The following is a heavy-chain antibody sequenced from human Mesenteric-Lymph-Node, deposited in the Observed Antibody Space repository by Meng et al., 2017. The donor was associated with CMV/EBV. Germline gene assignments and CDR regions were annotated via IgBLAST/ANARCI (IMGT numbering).Heavy chain of an antibody. J-gene: IGHJ4*02. D-gene: IGHD2-21*01. CDR1: GFTFRSSG. CDR3: VRDLRIAFDY. V-gene: IGHV3-NL1*01. Sequence: GGSLRLSCAASGFTFRSSGLHWVRQAPGKGLEWVSVIYSGGSTYYADSVKGRFTISRDNAKNSLYLQMNSLRAEDTAVYYCVRDLRIAFDYWGQGTLVTVSS. CDR2: IYSGGST.